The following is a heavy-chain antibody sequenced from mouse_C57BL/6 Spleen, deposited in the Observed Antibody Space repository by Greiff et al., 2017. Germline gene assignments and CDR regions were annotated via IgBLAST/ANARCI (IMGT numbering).Heavy chain of an antibody. V-gene: IGHV1-69*01. Sequence: QVQLQQPGAELVMPGASVKLSCKASGYTFTSYWMHWVKQRPGQGLEWIGEIDPSDSYTNYNQKFKGKSTLTVDKSSSTAYMQLSSLTSEDSAVYYCARAYGYDGGAWFAYWGQGTLVTVSA. D-gene: IGHD2-2*01. J-gene: IGHJ3*01. CDR3: ARAYGYDGGAWFAY. CDR1: GYTFTSYW. CDR2: IDPSDSYT.